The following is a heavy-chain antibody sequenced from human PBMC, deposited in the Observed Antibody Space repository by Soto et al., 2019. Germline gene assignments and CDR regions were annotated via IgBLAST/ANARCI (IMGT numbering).Heavy chain of an antibody. CDR1: GYSSSSGYC. V-gene: IGHV4-38-2*02. Sequence: SVTLSLTCAVAGYSSSSGYCWGWIRQPPGKGLEWIGSIYHSGSTYYNPSLKSRVTISVDTSKNQFSLKLSSVTAADTAVYYCAREGATQGVFAYWGQGTLVTVSS. CDR3: AREGATQGVFAY. CDR2: IYHSGST. J-gene: IGHJ4*02. D-gene: IGHD1-26*01.